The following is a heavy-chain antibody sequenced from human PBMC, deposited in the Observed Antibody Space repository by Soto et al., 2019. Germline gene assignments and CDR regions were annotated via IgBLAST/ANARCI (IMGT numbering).Heavy chain of an antibody. D-gene: IGHD6-13*01. J-gene: IGHJ6*02. V-gene: IGHV4-34*01. CDR3: ARATTSVSWYMRGAFYYYYGMDV. CDR1: GGSFSGYY. Sequence: SETLSLTCAVYGGSFSGYYWSWIRQPPGKGLEWIEEINHSGSTNYNPSLKSRVTISVDTSKNQFSLKLSSVTAADTAVYYCARATTSVSWYMRGAFYYYYGMDVWGQGTTVTVSS. CDR2: INHSGST.